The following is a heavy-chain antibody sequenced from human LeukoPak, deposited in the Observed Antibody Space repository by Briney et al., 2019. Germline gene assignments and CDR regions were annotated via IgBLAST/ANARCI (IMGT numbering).Heavy chain of an antibody. CDR1: GYTFTGYY. J-gene: IGHJ4*02. Sequence: GASVKVSCKASGYTFTGYYMHWVRQAPGQGLDWMGWINPNSGGTNYAQKFQGRVTMTRDTSISTAYMELSRLRPDNTAVYYCARDFCSGGSCYACFDYWGQGTLVTVSS. CDR2: INPNSGGT. V-gene: IGHV1-2*02. CDR3: ARDFCSGGSCYACFDY. D-gene: IGHD2-15*01.